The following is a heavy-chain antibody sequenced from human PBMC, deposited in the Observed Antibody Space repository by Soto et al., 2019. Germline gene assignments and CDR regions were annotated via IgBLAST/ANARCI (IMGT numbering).Heavy chain of an antibody. V-gene: IGHV3-23*01. CDR1: GFTFSSYA. J-gene: IGHJ5*02. Sequence: LRLSCTASGFTFSSYAMTWVRQAPGKGLEWVSSISGSGGATYYADSVEGRFTISRDDSKNTLFLQMDSLRAEDTALYYCAKAGRPFYDLWSENRFDPWGQGTLVTVSS. D-gene: IGHD3-3*01. CDR3: AKAGRPFYDLWSENRFDP. CDR2: ISGSGGAT.